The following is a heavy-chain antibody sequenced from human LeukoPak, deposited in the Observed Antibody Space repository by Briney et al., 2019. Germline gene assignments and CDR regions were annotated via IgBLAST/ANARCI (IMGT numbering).Heavy chain of an antibody. CDR3: AKGSSGRFSYFDL. CDR1: GFTFSSYA. J-gene: IGHJ2*01. Sequence: PGGSLRLSCAASGFTFSSYAMSWVRQAPGKGLEWVSAISGGGGSTYYADSVKGRFTISRDNSKNTLYLQMNSLRAEDTAVYYCAKGSSGRFSYFDLWGRGTLVTVSS. D-gene: IGHD1-26*01. CDR2: ISGGGGST. V-gene: IGHV3-23*01.